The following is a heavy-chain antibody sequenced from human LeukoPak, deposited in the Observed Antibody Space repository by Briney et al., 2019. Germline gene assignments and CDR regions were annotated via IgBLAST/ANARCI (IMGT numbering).Heavy chain of an antibody. J-gene: IGHJ4*02. CDR2: IHSGDTA. V-gene: IGHV3-66*01. D-gene: IGHD4-17*01. CDR1: GFTVRSNY. Sequence: GGSLRLSCAASGFTVRSNYMSWVRQAPGKGLEWVSVIHSGDTAYYADSVKGIFTISRDNSKNTLYLQMNNLRAEDTAVYYCARVAGEYAEYYFDFWGQGTLVTVSS. CDR3: ARVAGEYAEYYFDF.